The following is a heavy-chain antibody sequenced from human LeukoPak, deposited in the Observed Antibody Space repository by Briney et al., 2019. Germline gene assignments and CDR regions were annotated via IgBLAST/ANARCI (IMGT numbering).Heavy chain of an antibody. V-gene: IGHV3-7*01. J-gene: IGHJ4*02. CDR2: IYPEGSHQ. CDR3: ARDRGRREDY. CDR1: GFTFSSYA. D-gene: IGHD2-15*01. Sequence: GGALRLSCAASGFTFSSYAMSWVRQSPGKGLGWVANIYPEGSHQYYVDSVKGGLTISKDNAKNSLYLQMNSPRSEDTAVYYCARDRGRREDYWGQGALVTVSS.